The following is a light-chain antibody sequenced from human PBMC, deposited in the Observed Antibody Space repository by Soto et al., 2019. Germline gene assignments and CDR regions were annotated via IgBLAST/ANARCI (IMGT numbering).Light chain of an antibody. CDR2: DAS. CDR3: QQRNNWPPIT. Sequence: EIVLTQSPVTPSLSPGERATLCCRASQSVSSYLAWYQQRPGQAPRLLIYDASNRATGIPARFSGSGSGTDFTLTIDNLEPEDFAIYYCQQRNNWPPITFGQGTRLEIK. CDR1: QSVSSY. V-gene: IGKV3-11*01. J-gene: IGKJ5*01.